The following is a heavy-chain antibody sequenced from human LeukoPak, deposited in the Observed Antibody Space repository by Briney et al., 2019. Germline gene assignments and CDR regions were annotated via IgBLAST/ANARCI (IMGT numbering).Heavy chain of an antibody. CDR1: GFTFSSYA. CDR2: ISYDGSNK. J-gene: IGHJ4*02. V-gene: IGHV3-30-3*01. D-gene: IGHD3-10*01. Sequence: PGGSLRLSCAASGFTFSSYAMHWVRQAPGKGLEWVAVISYDGSNKYYADSVKGRFTISRDNSKNTLYLQMNSLRAEDTAVYYCARTLYGSGSFELGYWGQETLVTVSS. CDR3: ARTLYGSGSFELGY.